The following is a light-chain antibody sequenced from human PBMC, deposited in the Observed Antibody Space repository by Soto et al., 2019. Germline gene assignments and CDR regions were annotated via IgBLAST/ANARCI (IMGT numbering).Light chain of an antibody. V-gene: IGLV2-14*01. CDR1: SSDVGRYNY. CDR2: EVS. Sequence: QSVLTQPASVSGSPGQSITISCTGTSSDVGRYNYVSWYQQHPGKAPKLMISEVSNRPSGVPNRFSGSKSGNTASLTISGLQTEDEADYYCSSYTSSSTXVFGTGTKVNV. J-gene: IGLJ1*01. CDR3: SSYTSSSTXV.